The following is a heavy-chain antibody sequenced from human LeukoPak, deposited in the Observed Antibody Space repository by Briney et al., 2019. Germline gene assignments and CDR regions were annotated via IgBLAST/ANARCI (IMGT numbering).Heavy chain of an antibody. Sequence: GGSLRLSCAASGLTFSIHWMNWVRQAPGKGLECVANINQDGSDKYYVDSVKGRFTISRDDTKNSLYLQMNSLRAEDTAVYYCARDFRNTMIVVGYYFDYWGQGALVTVSS. CDR2: INQDGSDK. CDR1: GLTFSIHW. J-gene: IGHJ4*02. V-gene: IGHV3-7*01. D-gene: IGHD3-22*01. CDR3: ARDFRNTMIVVGYYFDY.